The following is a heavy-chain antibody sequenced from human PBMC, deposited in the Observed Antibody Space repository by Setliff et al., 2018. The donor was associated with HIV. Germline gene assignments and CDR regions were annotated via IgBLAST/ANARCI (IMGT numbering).Heavy chain of an antibody. Sequence: ASVKVSCKASGYTFTSYGISWVRQAPGQGLEWMGSMKTNSDTTFYAQRFQDRVTMTRDTSTNTVYMELSSLTAEDTALYFCVGERPGGLFEHWGQGTLVTVSS. D-gene: IGHD3-10*01. CDR1: GYTFTSYG. CDR2: MKTNSDTT. J-gene: IGHJ4*02. V-gene: IGHV1-8*02. CDR3: VGERPGGLFEH.